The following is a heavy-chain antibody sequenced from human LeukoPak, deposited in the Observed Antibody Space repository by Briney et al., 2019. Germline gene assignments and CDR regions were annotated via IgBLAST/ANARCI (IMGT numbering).Heavy chain of an antibody. V-gene: IGHV1-8*01. J-gene: IGHJ3*02. CDR1: GYTLTELS. CDR3: ARGLRDSLTGNDVLDM. CDR2: MNFNGGYT. Sequence: ASVKVSCKVSGYTLTELSMHWVRQAPGQGLEWMGWMNFNGGYTGYAQKFRDRVIMTRDASITTAYMELRSLRSEDTALYFCARGLRDSLTGNDVLDMWGLGTMVIVSS. D-gene: IGHD3-9*01.